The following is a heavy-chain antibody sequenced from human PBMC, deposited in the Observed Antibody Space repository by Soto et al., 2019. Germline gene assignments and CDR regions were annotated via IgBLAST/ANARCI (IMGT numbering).Heavy chain of an antibody. CDR2: IIPVFGTT. CDR1: GGLFSSFA. Sequence: QEQLVQSGAEVKKPGSSVKVSCKDSGGLFSSFAISWVRQAPGQGLEWMGGIIPVFGTTNYAQKFQGRVTITADESTNTAYMELSSLTSDATAMYYCARGGGPYVWFNEFWGQGTQVTVSS. J-gene: IGHJ4*02. V-gene: IGHV1-69*01. D-gene: IGHD3-16*01. CDR3: ARGGGPYVWFNEF.